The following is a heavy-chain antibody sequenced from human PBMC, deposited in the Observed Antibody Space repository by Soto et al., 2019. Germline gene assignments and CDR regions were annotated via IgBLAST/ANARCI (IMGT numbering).Heavy chain of an antibody. D-gene: IGHD6-19*01. CDR3: ARGSRSSGWYFDY. J-gene: IGHJ4*02. Sequence: SVKVSCKASGGTFSSYTISWVRQAPGQGLEWMGRIIPILGIANYAQKFQGRVTITADKSTSTAYMELSSLRSEDTAVYYCARGSRSSGWYFDYWGQGTLVTVS. V-gene: IGHV1-69*02. CDR2: IIPILGIA. CDR1: GGTFSSYT.